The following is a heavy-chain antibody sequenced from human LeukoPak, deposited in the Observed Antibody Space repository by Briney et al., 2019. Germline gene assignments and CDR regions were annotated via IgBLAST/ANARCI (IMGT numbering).Heavy chain of an antibody. D-gene: IGHD3-22*01. J-gene: IGHJ6*03. Sequence: GASVKVSCKASGGTFSSYAISWVRQAPGQGLEWMGGIIPIFGTANYAQKFQGRVTITADESTSTAYMELSSLRSEDTAVYYCARAYHDSSGYSYYYYYMDVWGKGTTVTISS. CDR3: ARAYHDSSGYSYYYYYMDV. CDR1: GGTFSSYA. V-gene: IGHV1-69*13. CDR2: IIPIFGTA.